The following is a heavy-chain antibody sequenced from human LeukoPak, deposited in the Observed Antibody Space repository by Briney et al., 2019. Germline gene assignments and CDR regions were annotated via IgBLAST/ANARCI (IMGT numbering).Heavy chain of an antibody. J-gene: IGHJ4*02. CDR3: ARDSAYSSSWYRNYFDY. V-gene: IGHV1-69*04. Sequence: ASVNVSCKPSGGTFSSYAISWVRPAPGQRREWMGRIIPILGIANYAQKFQGRVTITADKSTSTAYMELSSLRSEDTAVYYCARDSAYSSSWYRNYFDYWGQGTLVTVSS. CDR2: IIPILGIA. D-gene: IGHD6-13*01. CDR1: GGTFSSYA.